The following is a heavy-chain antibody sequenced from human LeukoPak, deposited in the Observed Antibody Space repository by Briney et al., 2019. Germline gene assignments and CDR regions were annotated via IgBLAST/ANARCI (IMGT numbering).Heavy chain of an antibody. V-gene: IGHV3-74*01. J-gene: IGHJ3*02. CDR2: INTDGSST. D-gene: IGHD2-21*02. CDR1: GFTFSNYW. CDR3: ARDDCGGDCYLLEPVAFDI. Sequence: GGSLRLSCAASGFTFSNYWMHWVRQAPGKGLVWVSRINTDGSSTNYADSVKGRFTISRDNAKNSLYLQMNSLRAEDTAVYYCARDDCGGDCYLLEPVAFDIWGQGTMVTVSS.